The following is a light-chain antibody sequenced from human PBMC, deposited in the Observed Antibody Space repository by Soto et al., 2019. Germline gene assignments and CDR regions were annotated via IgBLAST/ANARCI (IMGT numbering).Light chain of an antibody. J-gene: IGLJ3*02. V-gene: IGLV2-14*03. Sequence: QSALTQPASVSGSPGQSITISCTGTRSYVGDYNFVSWYQQLPGKAPKLMIYEVSHRPSGVSNRFSGSKSGNTASLTISVLLAEDEAHYYCSSHTSSSIWVFGGGTKLTVL. CDR1: RSYVGDYNF. CDR3: SSHTSSSIWV. CDR2: EVS.